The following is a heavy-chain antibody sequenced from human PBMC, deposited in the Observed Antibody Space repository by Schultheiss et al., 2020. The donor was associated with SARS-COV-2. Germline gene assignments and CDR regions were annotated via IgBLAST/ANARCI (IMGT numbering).Heavy chain of an antibody. Sequence: GGSLRLSCAASGFTFSSYAMHWVRQAPGKGLEWVAVISYDGSNKYYADSVRGRFAISRDNAKNSLYLQMNSLRDEDTAVYYCARDAPGDDPIDSWGQGTLVTVSS. CDR2: ISYDGSNK. V-gene: IGHV3-30*09. CDR1: GFTFSSYA. D-gene: IGHD4-17*01. J-gene: IGHJ4*02. CDR3: ARDAPGDDPIDS.